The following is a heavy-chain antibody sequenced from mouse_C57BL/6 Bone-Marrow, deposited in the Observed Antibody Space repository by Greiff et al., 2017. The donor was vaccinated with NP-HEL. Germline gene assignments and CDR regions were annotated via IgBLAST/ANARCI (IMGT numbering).Heavy chain of an antibody. CDR2: SRNKANDYTT. V-gene: IGHV7-1*01. CDR3: ARDAVDHWYFDV. Sequence: EVQVVESGGGLVQSGRSLRLSCATSGFTFSDFYMEWVRQAPGKGLEWIAASRNKANDYTTEYSASVKGRFIVSRDTSQSILYLQMNALRAEDTAIYYCARDAVDHWYFDVWGTGTTVTVSS. J-gene: IGHJ1*03. CDR1: GFTFSDFY.